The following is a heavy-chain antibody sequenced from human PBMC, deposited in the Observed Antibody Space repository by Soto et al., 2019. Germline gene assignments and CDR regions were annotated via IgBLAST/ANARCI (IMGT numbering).Heavy chain of an antibody. J-gene: IGHJ6*02. CDR2: IIPIFGTA. CDR1: GGTFSSYA. CDR3: ASFRENYYYYGMDV. V-gene: IGHV1-69*13. Sequence: SVKVSCTASGGTFSSYAISWVRQAPGQGLEWMGGIIPIFGTANYAQKFQGRVTITADESTSTAYMELSSLRSEDTAVYYCASFRENYYYYGMDVWGQGTTVTVSS.